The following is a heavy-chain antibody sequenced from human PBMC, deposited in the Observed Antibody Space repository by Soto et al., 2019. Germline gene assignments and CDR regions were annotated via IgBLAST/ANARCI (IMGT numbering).Heavy chain of an antibody. V-gene: IGHV3-23*01. CDR1: GFTFRNQD. Sequence: EVQLLESGGGLVQPGGSLRLTCVGSGFTFRNQDMRWVRQAPGKGLEWVSGISGRGGVTYYADSVKGRFTISRDNSKNTLYLQMNNLRANDTAVYYCAKDRQFRSYYESAGHYNDWGQVTLVTVSS. CDR2: ISGRGGVT. CDR3: AKDRQFRSYYESAGHYND. D-gene: IGHD3-22*01. J-gene: IGHJ4*02.